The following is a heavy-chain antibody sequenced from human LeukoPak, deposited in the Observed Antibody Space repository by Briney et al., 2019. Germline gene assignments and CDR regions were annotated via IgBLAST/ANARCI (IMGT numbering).Heavy chain of an antibody. V-gene: IGHV4-59*01. CDR1: GSSISNYY. J-gene: IGHJ4*02. CDR2: IYYSGST. CDR3: ARETCSGGSCYLFDY. D-gene: IGHD2-15*01. Sequence: SETLSLTCTVSGSSISNYYWSWIRQPPGKGLEWIGYIYYSGSTNYNPSLKSRVTISVDTSKTQFSLKVSSVTAADTAVYYCARETCSGGSCYLFDYWGQGTLVTVSS.